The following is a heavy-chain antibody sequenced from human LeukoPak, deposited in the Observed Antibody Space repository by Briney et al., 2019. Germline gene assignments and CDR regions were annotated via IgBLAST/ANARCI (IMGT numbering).Heavy chain of an antibody. J-gene: IGHJ5*02. CDR2: IWYDGSNK. D-gene: IGHD1-14*01. V-gene: IGHV3-33*01. CDR1: GFTFNNYA. Sequence: GGSLRLSCAASGFTFNNYAMHWVRQAPGKGLEWVTTIWYDGSNKYYGDSVKGRFTISRDNSKSTLYLQLNSLRAEDTAVYYCARDKGNHPYNWFDPWGQGTLVTVSS. CDR3: ARDKGNHPYNWFDP.